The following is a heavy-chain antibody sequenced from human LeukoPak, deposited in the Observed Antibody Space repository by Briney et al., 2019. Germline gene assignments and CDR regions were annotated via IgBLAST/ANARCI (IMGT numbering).Heavy chain of an antibody. V-gene: IGHV1-46*01. CDR3: ARVPGYPAMVYSFDY. CDR1: GYTFTSYY. Sequence: ASVKVSCKASGYTFTSYYMHWVRQAPGQRLEWMGIINPSGGSTSYAQKFQGRVTMTRDTSTSTVYMELRSVRSEDRAVYYCARVPGYPAMVYSFDYWGQGTLVTVSS. CDR2: INPSGGST. J-gene: IGHJ4*02. D-gene: IGHD5-18*01.